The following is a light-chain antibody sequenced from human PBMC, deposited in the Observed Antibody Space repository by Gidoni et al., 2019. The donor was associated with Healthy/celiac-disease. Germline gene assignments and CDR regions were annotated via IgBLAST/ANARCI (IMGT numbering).Light chain of an antibody. Sequence: EIVMTQSPATLSVSPGERATLSCRASQSVSSNLAWYQQKPGQAPRLLIYGASTRATGIPARFSGSGSGTEFTLTISSLQSEDFAVYYCQQYNNWSSYTFXQXTKLEIK. CDR2: GAS. J-gene: IGKJ2*01. CDR1: QSVSSN. V-gene: IGKV3-15*01. CDR3: QQYNNWSSYT.